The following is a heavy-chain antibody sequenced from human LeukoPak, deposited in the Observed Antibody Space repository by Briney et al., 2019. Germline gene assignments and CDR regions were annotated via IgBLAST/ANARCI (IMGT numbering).Heavy chain of an antibody. CDR1: GFTFDDYA. J-gene: IGHJ4*02. D-gene: IGHD3-22*01. Sequence: SLRLSCAASGFTFDDYAMHWVRQAPGKGLEWVSGISWNSGSIGYADSVKGRFTISRDNAKNSLYLQMNSLRAEDTAVYYCARDRDYYDSSGSERHYFDYWGQGTLVTVSS. CDR3: ARDRDYYDSSGSERHYFDY. CDR2: ISWNSGSI. V-gene: IGHV3-9*01.